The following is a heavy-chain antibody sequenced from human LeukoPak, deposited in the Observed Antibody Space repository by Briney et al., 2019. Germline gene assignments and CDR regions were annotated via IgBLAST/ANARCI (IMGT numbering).Heavy chain of an antibody. CDR2: ITGNGGST. CDR1: GLTFSVAG. CDR3: AKRSCSGTTCYPLDY. D-gene: IGHD6-19*01. V-gene: IGHV3-23*01. J-gene: IGHJ4*02. Sequence: GGSLRLSCAASGLTFSVAGMHWVRQAPGKGLEWVSAITGNGGSTYYADSVKGRFTISRDNSKSTLYLQMNTLRAEDAAIYYCAKRSCSGTTCYPLDYWGQGTLVTVSS.